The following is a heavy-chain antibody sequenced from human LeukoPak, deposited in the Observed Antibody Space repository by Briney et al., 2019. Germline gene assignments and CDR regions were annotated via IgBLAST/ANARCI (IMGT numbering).Heavy chain of an antibody. V-gene: IGHV3-48*03. Sequence: QTGGSLRLSCAASGFTFSSYEMNWVRQAPGKGLEWVSYISSSGSTIYYADSVKGRFTISRDNAKNSLYLQMNSLRAEDTAVYYCARDDYGGKGDYWGQGTLVTVSS. CDR1: GFTFSSYE. CDR3: ARDDYGGKGDY. CDR2: ISSSGSTI. J-gene: IGHJ4*02. D-gene: IGHD4-23*01.